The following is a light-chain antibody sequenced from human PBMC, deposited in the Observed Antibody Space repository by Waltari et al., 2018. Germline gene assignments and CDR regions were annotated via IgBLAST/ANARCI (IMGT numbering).Light chain of an antibody. CDR2: EDS. CDR1: SSNLGGYS. J-gene: IGLJ3*02. CDR3: LSYDSSLSTWV. V-gene: IGLV1-40*01. Sequence: QSVLTQPPSVSGAPGQRVTISCTGSSSNLGGYSVSWYQQFPGTTPKVLIYEDSERPSGVSDRFSASKSGTSASLTITGLQTEDEADYHCLSYDSSLSTWVFGGGTRLTVL.